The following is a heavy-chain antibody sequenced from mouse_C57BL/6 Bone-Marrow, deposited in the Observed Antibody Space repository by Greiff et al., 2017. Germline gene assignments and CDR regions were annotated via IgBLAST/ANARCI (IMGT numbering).Heavy chain of an antibody. D-gene: IGHD1-1*01. V-gene: IGHV1-52*01. CDR2: IDPSDSET. CDR3: ARRCYGNCFDY. CDR1: GYTFTSYW. Sequence: QVQLKQPGAELVRPGSSVKLSCKASGYTFTSYWMHWVKQRPIQGLEWIGNIDPSDSETHYNQKFKDKATLTVDTSSSTAYMQLNSLTSEDSAIYYCARRCYGNCFDYWGQGTTLTVSS. J-gene: IGHJ2*01.